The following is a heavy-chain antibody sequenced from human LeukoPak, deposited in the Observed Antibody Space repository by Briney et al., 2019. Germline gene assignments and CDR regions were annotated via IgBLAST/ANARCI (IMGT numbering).Heavy chain of an antibody. D-gene: IGHD4-11*01. V-gene: IGHV4-38-2*01. Sequence: SETLSLTCAVSGYSISSGYYWGWIRQPPGKGLEWIGSIYHSGSTYYNPSLKSRVIISVDTSKDQFSLKLSSVTAADTAVYYCARGSNYLHWGQGTLVTVSS. CDR1: GYSISSGYY. CDR3: ARGSNYLH. CDR2: IYHSGST. J-gene: IGHJ4*02.